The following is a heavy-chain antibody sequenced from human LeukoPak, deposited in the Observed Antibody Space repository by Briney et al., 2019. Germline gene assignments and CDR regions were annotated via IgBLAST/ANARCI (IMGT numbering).Heavy chain of an antibody. J-gene: IGHJ4*02. V-gene: IGHV1-18*04. CDR2: ISAYNGNT. CDR1: GYTFTGYY. D-gene: IGHD3-10*01. Sequence: ASAKVSCKASGYTFTGYYMHWVRQAPGQGLEWMGWISAYNGNTNYAQKLQGRVTMTTDTSTSTAYMELRSLRSDDTAVYYCARGYYYGSGSYLIYWGQGTLVTVSS. CDR3: ARGYYYGSGSYLIY.